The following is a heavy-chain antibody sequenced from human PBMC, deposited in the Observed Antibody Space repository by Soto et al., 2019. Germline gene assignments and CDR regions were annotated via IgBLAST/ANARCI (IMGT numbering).Heavy chain of an antibody. J-gene: IGHJ6*02. CDR3: AADKPGSWFGELFGGKYYYYGMDV. V-gene: IGHV1-58*01. Sequence: GASVKVSCKASGFTFTSSAVQWVRQARGQRLEWIGWIVVGSGNTNYAQKFQERVTITRDMSTSTAYMELSSLRSEDTAVYYCAADKPGSWFGELFGGKYYYYGMDVWGQGTTVTVSS. CDR1: GFTFTSSA. CDR2: IVVGSGNT. D-gene: IGHD3-10*01.